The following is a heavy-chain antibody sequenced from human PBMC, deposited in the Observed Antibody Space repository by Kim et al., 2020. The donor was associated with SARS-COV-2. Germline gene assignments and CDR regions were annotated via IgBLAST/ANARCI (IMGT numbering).Heavy chain of an antibody. CDR1: GFTFSGYD. CDR3: TRVGWGYKYGSYMDV. J-gene: IGHJ6*02. V-gene: IGHV3-13*01. Sequence: GGSLRLSCAGSGFTFSGYDMHWVRQATGKGLEWVSAIGTTGDTYYPGSVKGRFAISRENAKSSLYLQMNSLRAGDTAVYYCTRVGWGYKYGSYMDVWGRGTTVTVSS. D-gene: IGHD5-18*01. CDR2: IGTTGDT.